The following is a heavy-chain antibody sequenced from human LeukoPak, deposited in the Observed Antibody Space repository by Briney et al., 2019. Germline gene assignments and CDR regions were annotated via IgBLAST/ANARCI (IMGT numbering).Heavy chain of an antibody. J-gene: IGHJ4*02. Sequence: GGSLRLSCAASGFTFTSYAMSWVRQAPGKGLEWVSAISGNGGSTYYADSVKGRFTISRDNSKNTLYLQMNSQRAEDTAIYYCAKRRADYYGSGRGLNYFDYWGQGTLVTVSS. D-gene: IGHD3-10*01. V-gene: IGHV3-23*01. CDR3: AKRRADYYGSGRGLNYFDY. CDR1: GFTFTSYA. CDR2: ISGNGGST.